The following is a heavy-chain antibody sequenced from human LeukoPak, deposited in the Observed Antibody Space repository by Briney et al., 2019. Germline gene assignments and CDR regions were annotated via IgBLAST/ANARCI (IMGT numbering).Heavy chain of an antibody. V-gene: IGHV5-51*01. D-gene: IGHD6-13*01. CDR3: ATQYSSSWTAFDY. CDR2: IYPGDSDT. J-gene: IGHJ4*02. Sequence: GESLKISCKGSGYTFTSYWIGWVRQMPGKGLEWMGIIYPGDSDTRYSPSFQGQVTISADKSISTAYLQWSSLKASDTAMYYCATQYSSSWTAFDYWGRGTLVTVSS. CDR1: GYTFTSYW.